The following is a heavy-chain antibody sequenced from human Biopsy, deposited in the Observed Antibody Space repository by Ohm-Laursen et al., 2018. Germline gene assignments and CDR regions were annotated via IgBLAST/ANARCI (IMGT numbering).Heavy chain of an antibody. CDR3: ARDRMVTIITLVRADTFDI. Sequence: ASVKVSCKASGYTFTDYSLHWVRQAPGQGLEWMGWVNPNSGATDYAQKFQGRVTMTSDTSISTAYIELRRLISDDTAVYFCARDRMVTIITLVRADTFDIWGQGTLVSVSS. D-gene: IGHD3-10*01. J-gene: IGHJ3*02. V-gene: IGHV1-2*02. CDR2: VNPNSGAT. CDR1: GYTFTDYS.